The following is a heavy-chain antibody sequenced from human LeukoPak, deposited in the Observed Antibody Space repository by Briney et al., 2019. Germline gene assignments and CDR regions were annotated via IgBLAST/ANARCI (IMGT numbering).Heavy chain of an antibody. V-gene: IGHV3-21*01. J-gene: IGHJ4*02. CDR1: GFTFSSYS. D-gene: IGHD3-22*01. Sequence: GGSLRLSCAASGFTFSSYSMNWVRQAPGKGLEWVSSISSSGSYIYYADSVKGRFTISRDNAKNSLYLQMNSLRAEDTALYYCARTLYYYDSSGYYEDYWGQGTLVTVSS. CDR3: ARTLYYYDSSGYYEDY. CDR2: ISSSGSYI.